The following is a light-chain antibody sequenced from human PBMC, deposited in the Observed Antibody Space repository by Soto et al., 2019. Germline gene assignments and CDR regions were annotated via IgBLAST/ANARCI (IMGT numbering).Light chain of an antibody. Sequence: EIVLTQSPGTLSLSPGERATLSCRASQSVSSSYLAWYQQKPGQAPRLLIYGASSRATGIPDRFSGSGSGKDFTLTISRLVTEDFAVYYCQQYGSSPLFGQGTRLEIK. CDR1: QSVSSSY. V-gene: IGKV3-20*01. CDR2: GAS. J-gene: IGKJ5*01. CDR3: QQYGSSPL.